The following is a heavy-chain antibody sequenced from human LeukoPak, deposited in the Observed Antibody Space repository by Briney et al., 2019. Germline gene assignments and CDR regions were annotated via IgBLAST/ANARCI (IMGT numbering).Heavy chain of an antibody. CDR3: ARDVLGGAHSGGGGY. D-gene: IGHD3-16*01. CDR2: ISAYNGNT. Sequence: ASVKVSCKASGYTFTSYGISWVRQAPGQGLEWMGWISAYNGNTNYAQKLQGRVTMTTDTSTSTAYMELRSLRSDDTAVYYCARDVLGGAHSGGGGYWGQGTLVTVSS. V-gene: IGHV1-18*01. J-gene: IGHJ4*02. CDR1: GYTFTSYG.